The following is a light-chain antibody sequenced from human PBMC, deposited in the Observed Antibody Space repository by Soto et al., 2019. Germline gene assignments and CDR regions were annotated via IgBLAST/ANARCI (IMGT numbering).Light chain of an antibody. CDR2: WTS. Sequence: DIVMTQSPDSLAVSLGERATINCKSSQSLLYSSDNKNYLAWYQQKPGQPPTLLIYWTSTRDSGVPDRFSGSGSGTDFTLTISSLQAEDVAVYYCQQYYSTPPTFGQGTKVEI. V-gene: IGKV4-1*01. CDR3: QQYYSTPPT. J-gene: IGKJ1*01. CDR1: QSLLYSSDNKNY.